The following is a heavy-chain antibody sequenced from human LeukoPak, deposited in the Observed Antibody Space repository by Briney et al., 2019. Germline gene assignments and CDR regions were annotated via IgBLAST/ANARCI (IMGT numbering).Heavy chain of an antibody. CDR1: GFTFSSYG. D-gene: IGHD1-1*01. CDR2: IWYDGSNK. CDR3: ARALERTGY. J-gene: IGHJ4*02. V-gene: IGHV3-33*01. Sequence: PGRSLRLSCAASGFTFSSYGMHWVRQAPGKGLEWVAVIWYDGSNKYYADSVKGRFTISRDNSKNTLYLQMNSLRDEDTAMYYCARALERTGYWGQGTLVTVSS.